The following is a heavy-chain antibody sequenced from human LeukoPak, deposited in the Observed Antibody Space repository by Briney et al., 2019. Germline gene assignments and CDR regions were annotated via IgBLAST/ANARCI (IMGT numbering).Heavy chain of an antibody. D-gene: IGHD3-22*01. CDR3: ARDLGDYYDSSGYYVD. V-gene: IGHV1-46*01. Sequence: ASVKVSCKASGYTFTSYYMHWLRQAPGQGLEWMGIINPSGGSTSYAQKFQGRVTKTRDTSTSTVYMELSSLRSEDTAMYCCARDLGDYYDSSGYYVDWGQGTLVTVSS. CDR1: GYTFTSYY. J-gene: IGHJ4*02. CDR2: INPSGGST.